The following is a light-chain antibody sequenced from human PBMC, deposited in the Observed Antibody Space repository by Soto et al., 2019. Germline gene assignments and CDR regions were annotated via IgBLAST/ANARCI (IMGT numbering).Light chain of an antibody. V-gene: IGLV2-14*03. J-gene: IGLJ3*02. CDR2: DVT. CDR3: CSYTTSNSRV. CDR1: SSDVGGYNY. Sequence: QSALTQPASVSGSPGQSITISCTGTSSDVGGYNYVSWYQHHPGKAPKLMIYDVTDRPSGVSDRFSGSQSGNTASLTISGLQPEDEADYYCCSYTTSNSRVFGGGTKVTVL.